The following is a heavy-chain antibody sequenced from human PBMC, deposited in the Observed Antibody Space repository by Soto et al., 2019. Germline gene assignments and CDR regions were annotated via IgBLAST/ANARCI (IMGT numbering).Heavy chain of an antibody. D-gene: IGHD5-12*01. J-gene: IGHJ4*02. Sequence: SETLSLTCTVSGFSISRYYWSWIRQPPGKGLEWIGYLYNAGSTIYNPSLKSRVTISVDRSKNQFSLKLSSVTAADTAVYYCAAGGGLPRYYWGQGTLVTVSS. CDR3: AAGGGLPRYY. CDR1: GFSISRYY. CDR2: LYNAGST. V-gene: IGHV4-59*12.